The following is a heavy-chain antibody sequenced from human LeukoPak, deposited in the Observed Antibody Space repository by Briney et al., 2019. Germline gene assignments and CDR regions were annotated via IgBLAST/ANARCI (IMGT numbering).Heavy chain of an antibody. D-gene: IGHD3-22*01. CDR1: GGSIGGYF. Sequence: SETLSLTCTVSGGSIGGYFWSWLRQPPGKGLEWVGWIFYNGNTNYNSSLKSRLTMSVDASKNQFYLKLNSVTAADTAVYYCARDCLLCITMIVVVITHYYYYGMDVWGQGTTVTVSS. V-gene: IGHV4-59*01. J-gene: IGHJ6*02. CDR3: ARDCLLCITMIVVVITHYYYYGMDV. CDR2: IFYNGNT.